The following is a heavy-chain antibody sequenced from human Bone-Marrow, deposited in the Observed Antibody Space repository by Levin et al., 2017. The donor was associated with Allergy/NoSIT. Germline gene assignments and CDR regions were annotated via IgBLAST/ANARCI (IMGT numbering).Heavy chain of an antibody. J-gene: IGHJ4*02. CDR3: AKDRLIGVTSSHFDS. D-gene: IGHD6-6*01. V-gene: IGHV3-9*01. CDR2: INWNSGDI. Sequence: AGGSLRLSCAASGFTFGFTFDDFAMHWVRQIPGKGLEWVSSINWNSGDIEYAASVKGRFTISRDNARSSLYLQMNSLRPDDTAFYYCAKDRLIGVTSSHFDSWGRGTLVSVSS. CDR1: GFTFGFTFDDFA.